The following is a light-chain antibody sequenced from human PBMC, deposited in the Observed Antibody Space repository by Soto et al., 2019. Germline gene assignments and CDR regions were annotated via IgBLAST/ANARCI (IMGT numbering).Light chain of an antibody. CDR2: GAS. CDR1: QSVSSSF. CDR3: QQRSNWLT. Sequence: EIVLTQSPGTLSLSPGERAALSCRASQSVSSSFLAWYQQKPGQAPRLLIYGASSRATGIPDRFSGSGSGTDFTLTIRRLEPEDFAVYYCQQRSNWLTFGGGTKVEIK. J-gene: IGKJ4*01. V-gene: IGKV3D-20*02.